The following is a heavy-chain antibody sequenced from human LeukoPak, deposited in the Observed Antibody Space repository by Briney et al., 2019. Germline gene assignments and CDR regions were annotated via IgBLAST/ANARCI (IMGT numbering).Heavy chain of an antibody. J-gene: IGHJ4*02. V-gene: IGHV1-2*02. CDR1: GYTFSGFY. CDR2: INPNTGGT. CDR3: ATCGGEHQAPFDY. D-gene: IGHD3-16*01. Sequence: ASVKVSCKASGYTFSGFYMHWVRQAPGQGLEWMGWINPNTGGTNYAQKFQGRVTMTTDTSISTAYMEVSRLRSDDTAVYYCATCGGEHQAPFDYWGQGTLVTVSS.